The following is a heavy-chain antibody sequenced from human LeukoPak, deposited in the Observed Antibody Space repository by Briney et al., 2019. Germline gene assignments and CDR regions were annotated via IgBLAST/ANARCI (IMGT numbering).Heavy chain of an antibody. CDR2: IWYDGSNK. D-gene: IGHD6-19*01. Sequence: GRSLRLSCAASGFTFSTYGMHWVRQAPGKGLEWVAVIWYDGSNKYYADSVKGRFTISRDNSKNTLYLQMNSLRAEDTAVYYCAREPYSSGSYGMDVWGQGTTVTVSS. CDR3: AREPYSSGSYGMDV. V-gene: IGHV3-33*01. CDR1: GFTFSTYG. J-gene: IGHJ6*02.